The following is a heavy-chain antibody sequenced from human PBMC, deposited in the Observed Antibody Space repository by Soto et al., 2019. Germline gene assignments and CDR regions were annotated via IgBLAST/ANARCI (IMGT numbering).Heavy chain of an antibody. CDR2: ISGSGGST. D-gene: IGHD4-17*01. Sequence: GALRVSCAASGFTVSSYAMSWVRQAPGKGLEWVSAISGSGGSTYYADSVKGRFTISRDNSKNTLYLQMNSLRAEDTAVYYCAKGSYGDYAGEHFDYWGQGTLVTVSS. CDR3: AKGSYGDYAGEHFDY. CDR1: GFTVSSYA. J-gene: IGHJ4*02. V-gene: IGHV3-23*01.